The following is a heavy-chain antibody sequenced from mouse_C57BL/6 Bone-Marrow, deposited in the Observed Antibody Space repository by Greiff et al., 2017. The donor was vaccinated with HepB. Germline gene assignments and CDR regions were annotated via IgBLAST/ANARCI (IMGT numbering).Heavy chain of an antibody. CDR1: GYTFTSYG. CDR2: IYPRSGNT. J-gene: IGHJ4*01. CDR3: ARKLPYYAMDY. Sequence: VKLMESGAELARPGASVKLSCKASGYTFTSYGISWVKQRTGQGLEWIGEIYPRSGNTYYNEKFKGKATLTADKSSSTAYLDLRSLTSEDSAVYFCARKLPYYAMDYWGQGTTVTVAS. V-gene: IGHV1-81*01. D-gene: IGHD2-1*01.